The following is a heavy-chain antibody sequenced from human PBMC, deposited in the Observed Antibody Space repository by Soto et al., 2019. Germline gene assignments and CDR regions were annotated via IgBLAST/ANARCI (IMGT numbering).Heavy chain of an antibody. CDR1: GYTFTDYG. CDR2: INTYNGKT. CDR3: ARDQYAVGGDF. Sequence: QVQRVQSGAEVKKPGASVKVSCKASGYTFTDYGVSWVRQAPGQGLEWMGWINTYNGKTNYAPKVQARVTMTTDTSTTTAYMELRSLKSDDTAVYFCARDQYAVGGDFWGQGTLVTVSS. V-gene: IGHV1-18*01. J-gene: IGHJ4*02. D-gene: IGHD1-26*01.